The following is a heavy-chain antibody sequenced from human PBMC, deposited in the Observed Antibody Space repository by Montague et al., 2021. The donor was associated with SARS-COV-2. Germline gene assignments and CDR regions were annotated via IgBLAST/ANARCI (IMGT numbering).Heavy chain of an antibody. CDR3: ARTYSASYRGYFDY. CDR1: GFTFSSYA. J-gene: IGHJ4*02. V-gene: IGHV3-30*04. D-gene: IGHD1-26*01. Sequence: SLRLSCAASGFTFSSYAMHWVRQAPGKGLEWVAVISYDGSNKYYADSVKGRFTISRDNSKNTLYLQMNSLRAEDTAVYYCARTYSASYRGYFDYWGQGTLVTVSS. CDR2: ISYDGSNK.